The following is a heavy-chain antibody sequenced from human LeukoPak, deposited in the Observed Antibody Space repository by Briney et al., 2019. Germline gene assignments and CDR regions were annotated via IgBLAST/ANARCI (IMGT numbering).Heavy chain of an antibody. V-gene: IGHV4-34*01. CDR3: ARGGTSRYQLQKV. Sequence: SDTLSLTCAVWGVSFWGFYGLGIRQPPGKGRECIGDINQRGSTKHNPSLKRRVTISVHTSKNQFSLKLSSVNAADTAVYYCARGGTSRYQLQKVWGQGTLVTVSS. J-gene: IGHJ4*02. CDR1: GVSFWGFY. CDR2: INQRGST. D-gene: IGHD2-2*01.